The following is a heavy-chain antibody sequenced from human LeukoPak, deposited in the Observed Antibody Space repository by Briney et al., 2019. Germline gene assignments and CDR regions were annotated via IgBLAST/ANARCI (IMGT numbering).Heavy chain of an antibody. D-gene: IGHD1-26*01. CDR1: GGSISSSSYY. CDR2: IYYSGST. J-gene: IGHJ4*02. Sequence: SETLSLTCTVSGGSISSSSYYWGWIRQPPGKGLEWIGSIYYSGSTYYNPSLKSRVTISVDTSKNQFSLKLSSVTAADTAVYYCARRAGSGSYEVYFDYWGQGTLVTVSS. V-gene: IGHV4-39*07. CDR3: ARRAGSGSYEVYFDY.